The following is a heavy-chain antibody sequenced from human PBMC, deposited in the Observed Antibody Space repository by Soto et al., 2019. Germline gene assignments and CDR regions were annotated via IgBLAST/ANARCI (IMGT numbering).Heavy chain of an antibody. CDR1: SYTFTSYG. CDR3: ARGPIQGKRFDP. J-gene: IGHJ5*02. CDR2: ISAYNGNT. V-gene: IGHV1-18*01. Sequence: ASVKVSGKASSYTFTSYGISWVQQAPGQGLEWMGWISAYNGNTNYAQKLQGRVTMTTDTSTSTAYMELRSLRSDDTAVYYCARGPIQGKRFDPWGQGTLVTVSS. D-gene: IGHD2-2*02.